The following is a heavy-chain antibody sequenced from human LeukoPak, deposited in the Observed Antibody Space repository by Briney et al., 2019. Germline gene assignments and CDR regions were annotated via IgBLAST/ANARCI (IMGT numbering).Heavy chain of an antibody. CDR3: AKGRYCSGGSCRPQFDY. CDR1: GFTFSSYG. CDR2: IIGSGSST. J-gene: IGHJ4*02. Sequence: GGSLSLSCAASGFTFSSYGINWVRQAPGQGQQLVWVIIGSGSSTYYADPVKGRFTMSRDNARNTLYLQMNSLRAEDTGVYYCAKGRYCSGGSCRPQFDYWRQGTLVSVSS. D-gene: IGHD2-15*01. V-gene: IGHV3-23*01.